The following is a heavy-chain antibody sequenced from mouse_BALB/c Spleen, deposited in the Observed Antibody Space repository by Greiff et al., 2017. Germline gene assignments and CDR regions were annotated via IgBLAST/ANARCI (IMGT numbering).Heavy chain of an antibody. CDR3: ARQTLTAFDY. Sequence: EVNVVESGGGLVKPGGSLKLSCAASGFAFSSYDMSWVRQTPEKRLEWVAYISSGGGSTYYPDTVKGRFTISRDNAKNTLYLQMSSLKSEDTAMYYCARQTLTAFDYWGQGTTLTVSS. V-gene: IGHV5-12-1*01. CDR2: ISSGGGST. J-gene: IGHJ2*01. CDR1: GFAFSSYD. D-gene: IGHD4-1*01.